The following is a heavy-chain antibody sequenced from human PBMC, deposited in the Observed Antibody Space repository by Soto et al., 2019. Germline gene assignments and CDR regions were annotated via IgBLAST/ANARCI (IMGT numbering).Heavy chain of an antibody. CDR3: ARAPSGYYDAYFQH. CDR1: GFTVSSNY. D-gene: IGHD3-22*01. J-gene: IGHJ1*01. Sequence: EVQLVETGGGLIQPGGSLRLSCAASGFTVSSNYMSWVRQAPGKGLEWVSVIYSGGSTYYADSVKGRFTISRDNSKNTLYLQMSSLRAEDTAVYYCARAPSGYYDAYFQHWGQGTLVTVSS. V-gene: IGHV3-53*02. CDR2: IYSGGST.